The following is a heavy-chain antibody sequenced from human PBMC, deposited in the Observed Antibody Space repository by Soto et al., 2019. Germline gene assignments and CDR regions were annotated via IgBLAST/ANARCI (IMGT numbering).Heavy chain of an antibody. CDR3: ARGGRWLPPPRLASDRAWTPERKDAGFDY. V-gene: IGHV3-53*01. D-gene: IGHD5-12*01. J-gene: IGHJ4*02. CDR2: IYSGGST. Sequence: QPXGSLRLSCAASGFTASSNYMSWVRQAPGKGLEWVSVIYSGGSTYYADSVKGRFTISRDNSKNTLYLQMNSLRAEDTAVYYCARGGRWLPPPRLASDRAWTPERKDAGFDYWGQGTLVTVSS. CDR1: GFTASSNY.